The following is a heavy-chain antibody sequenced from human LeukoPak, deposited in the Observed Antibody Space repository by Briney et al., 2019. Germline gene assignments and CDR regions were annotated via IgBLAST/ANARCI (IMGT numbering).Heavy chain of an antibody. CDR3: ARASHSSSDFDY. V-gene: IGHV3-30-3*01. CDR2: ISYDGSNK. D-gene: IGHD6-6*01. Sequence: SGGSLRLSCAASGFTFSSYAMHWVRQAPGKGLEWVAVISYDGSNKYYADSVKGRFTISRDNSKNTLYLQMNSLRAEDTAVYYCARASHSSSDFDYWGQGTLVTVSS. J-gene: IGHJ4*02. CDR1: GFTFSSYA.